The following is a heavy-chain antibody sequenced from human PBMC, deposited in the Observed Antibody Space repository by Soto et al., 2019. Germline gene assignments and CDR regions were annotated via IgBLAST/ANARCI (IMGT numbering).Heavy chain of an antibody. CDR3: ARALRYCSGTSCSAYYYYGMDV. CDR1: GFTFSSYW. D-gene: IGHD2-2*01. V-gene: IGHV3-7*01. CDR2: IKQDGSDK. J-gene: IGHJ6*02. Sequence: EVQLVESGGGLVQPGGSLRLSCAASGFTFSSYWMSWVRQAPGKGLEWVANIKQDGSDKYYVDSVKGRFTISRDNAKNSLYLQMNSLRAEDTAVYYCARALRYCSGTSCSAYYYYGMDVWGQGTTVTVSS.